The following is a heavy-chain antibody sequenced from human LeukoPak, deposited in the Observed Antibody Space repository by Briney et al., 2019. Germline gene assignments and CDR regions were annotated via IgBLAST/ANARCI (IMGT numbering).Heavy chain of an antibody. CDR2: INSDGSST. Sequence: PGGSLRLSCAASGFTFSSYWMHWVRQAPGKGLVWVSRINSDGSSTSYADSVKGRFTISRDNAKNTLYLQMNSLRAEDTAVYYCARGMITFGGVDYFDYWGQGTLVTVSS. J-gene: IGHJ4*02. CDR1: GFTFSSYW. CDR3: ARGMITFGGVDYFDY. V-gene: IGHV3-74*01. D-gene: IGHD3-16*01.